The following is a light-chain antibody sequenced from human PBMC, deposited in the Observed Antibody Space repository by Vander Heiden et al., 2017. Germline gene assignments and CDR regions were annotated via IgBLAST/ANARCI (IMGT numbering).Light chain of an antibody. CDR2: SNN. CDR3: VAWDDSLSGPV. V-gene: IGLV1-47*02. CDR1: SSNIGSNY. Sequence: QSVLTQPPSASGTPGPRVTISCSGSSSNIGSNYVYWYQQLPGTAPKLLIYSNNQRPSGVPDRFSGSKSGTSASLAISGLRSEDEADYYCVAWDDSLSGPVFGGGTKLTVL. J-gene: IGLJ3*02.